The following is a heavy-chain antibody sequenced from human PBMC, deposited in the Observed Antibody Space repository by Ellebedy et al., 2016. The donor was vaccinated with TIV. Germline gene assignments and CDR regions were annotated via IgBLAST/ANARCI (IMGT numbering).Heavy chain of an antibody. CDR3: ARHAAGYSYGRFDY. D-gene: IGHD5-18*01. CDR1: GGSISSSNW. CDR2: IYHSGST. V-gene: IGHV4-4*02. J-gene: IGHJ4*02. Sequence: MPSETLSLTCAVSGGSISSSNWWSWVRQPPGKGLEWIGEIYHSGSTNYNPSLKSRVTISVDTSKNQFSLKLSSVTAADTAVYYCARHAAGYSYGRFDYWGQGTLVTVSS.